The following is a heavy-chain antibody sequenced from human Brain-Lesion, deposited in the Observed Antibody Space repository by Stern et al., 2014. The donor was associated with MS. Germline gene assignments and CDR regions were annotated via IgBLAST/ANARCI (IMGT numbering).Heavy chain of an antibody. J-gene: IGHJ5*02. V-gene: IGHV4-39*01. CDR2: IYYSGNT. CDR1: GGSVSSTSYA. CDR3: AGEEDIRYCSGGSCTGNWFDP. D-gene: IGHD2-15*01. Sequence: QLQLQESGPGLVKPSETLSLTCTVAGGSVSSTSYAWAWIRPPPGKGLEWIGTIYYSGNTYYSPPLKSRLTISLDPSKNQFPLQLRSVTAADTAVYYCAGEEDIRYCSGGSCTGNWFDPWGQGTLVTVSS.